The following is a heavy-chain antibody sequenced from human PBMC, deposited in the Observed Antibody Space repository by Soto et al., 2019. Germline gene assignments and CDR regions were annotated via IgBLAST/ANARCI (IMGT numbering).Heavy chain of an antibody. CDR3: ARTYGDWYLGYFDH. J-gene: IGHJ4*02. Sequence: QLQLQESGPGLVKPSETLSLTCIVSGGSIRSSSYYWGWFRQPPGKGLEWIGSIYYSGNIYYNPSLRSRVTISVDTSKNQFSLNLSSVTAADTAVYYCARTYGDWYLGYFDHWGQGALVTVSS. CDR2: IYYSGNI. D-gene: IGHD4-17*01. V-gene: IGHV4-39*01. CDR1: GGSIRSSSYY.